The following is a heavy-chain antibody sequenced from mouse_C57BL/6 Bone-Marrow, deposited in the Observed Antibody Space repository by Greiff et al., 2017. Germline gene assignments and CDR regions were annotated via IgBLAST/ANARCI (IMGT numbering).Heavy chain of an antibody. CDR3: TNTTVERHRYWYFDV. Sequence: QVQLQQSGAELVRPGASVTLSCKASGYTFTDYEMHWVKPTPVHGLEWIGAIDPETGGTAYNQKFKGKAILTADKSSRSAYMELRRLTSEHSAVYSCTNTTVERHRYWYFDVWGTGTTVTVSA. CDR2: IDPETGGT. V-gene: IGHV1-15*01. D-gene: IGHD1-1*01. J-gene: IGHJ1*03. CDR1: GYTFTDYE.